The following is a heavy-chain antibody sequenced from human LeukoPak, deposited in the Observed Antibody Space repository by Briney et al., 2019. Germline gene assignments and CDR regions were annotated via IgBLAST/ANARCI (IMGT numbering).Heavy chain of an antibody. V-gene: IGHV3-21*01. CDR1: GFTFSSYS. CDR3: ASDVVYSYGPWGY. CDR2: ISSSSSYI. Sequence: GRSLRLSCAASGFTFSSYSMNWVRQAPGKGREWVSSISSSSSYIYYADSVKGRFTISRDDAKNSLYLQMNSLRAEDTAVYYCASDVVYSYGPWGYWGQGTLVTVSS. D-gene: IGHD5-18*01. J-gene: IGHJ4*02.